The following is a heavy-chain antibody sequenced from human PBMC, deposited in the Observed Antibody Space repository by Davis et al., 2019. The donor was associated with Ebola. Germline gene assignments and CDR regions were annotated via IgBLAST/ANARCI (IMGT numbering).Heavy chain of an antibody. D-gene: IGHD6-19*01. CDR2: IRNEAYGGTT. V-gene: IGHV3-49*04. CDR1: GFPFRRYA. CDR3: TRDAVAGGYFYFGIDA. J-gene: IGHJ6*02. Sequence: GESLKISCQTSGFPFRRYAMSWVRQAPGKGLEWIGYIRNEAYGGTTEYVASVKGRFTISRDDSKSIVYLQMNDLRVGDTAIYYCTRDAVAGGYFYFGIDAWGQGSTVTVAS.